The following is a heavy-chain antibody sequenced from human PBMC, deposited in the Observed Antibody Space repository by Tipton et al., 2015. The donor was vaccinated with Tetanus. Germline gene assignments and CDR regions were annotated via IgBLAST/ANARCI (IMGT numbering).Heavy chain of an antibody. V-gene: IGHV4-4*02. Sequence: GLVKPSGTLSLTCAVSGGSIRSSNWWSWVRQTPGKGLEWIGEIYHSGTTNYNPSLKSRVTMSVDNSKNQFSLKLNSVTAADTAVYYCARSKLLWFGESLSGFDSWGQGTLVTVSA. J-gene: IGHJ4*02. CDR2: IYHSGTT. D-gene: IGHD3-10*01. CDR1: GGSIRSSNW. CDR3: ARSKLLWFGESLSGFDS.